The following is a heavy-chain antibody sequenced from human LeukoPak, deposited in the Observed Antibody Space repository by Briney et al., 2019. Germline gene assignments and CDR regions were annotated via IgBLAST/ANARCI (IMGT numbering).Heavy chain of an antibody. CDR2: ISAYNGNT. V-gene: IGHV1-18*04. CDR1: GYTFTSYY. CDR3: ARAPRGHNDY. Sequence: ASVKVSCKASGYTFTSYYMHWVRQAPGQGLEWMGWISAYNGNTNYAQKLQGRVTMTTDTSTSTAYMELRSLRSDDTAVYYCARAPRGHNDYWGQGTLVTVSS. J-gene: IGHJ4*02. D-gene: IGHD3-10*01.